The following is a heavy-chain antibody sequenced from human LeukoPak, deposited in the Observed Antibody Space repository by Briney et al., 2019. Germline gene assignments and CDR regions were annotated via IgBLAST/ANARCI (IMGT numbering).Heavy chain of an antibody. V-gene: IGHV5-51*01. CDR3: ARGYCSGGTCYRDAFEI. D-gene: IGHD2-15*01. CDR1: GYRFNSYW. J-gene: IGHJ3*02. CDR2: IFPGDSET. Sequence: GESLKISCKTSGYRFNSYWIAWVRQTPGKGLEWMGIIFPGDSETRYSPSFQGQVTISADKSITTAYMQWPSLKASDTGIYYCARGYCSGGTCYRDAFEIWGQGTMVTVSS.